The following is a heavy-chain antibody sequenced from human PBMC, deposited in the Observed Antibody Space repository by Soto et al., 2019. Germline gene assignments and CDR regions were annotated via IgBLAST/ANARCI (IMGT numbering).Heavy chain of an antibody. Sequence: GASVKVSCKASGYTFTGYHIHWVRQAPGQGLEWMGSINPSDCGTKYVQNFQGRFTMTRDTSISTAYMDLSRLKADDAAVYYCALIRRGIQFWNHPNDYWGQETLVNVS. D-gene: IGHD3-3*01. CDR2: INPSDCGT. CDR3: ALIRRGIQFWNHPNDY. V-gene: IGHV1-2*02. J-gene: IGHJ4*02. CDR1: GYTFTGYH.